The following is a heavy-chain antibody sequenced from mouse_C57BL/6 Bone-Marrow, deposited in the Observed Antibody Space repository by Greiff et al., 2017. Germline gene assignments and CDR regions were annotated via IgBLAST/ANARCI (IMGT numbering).Heavy chain of an antibody. Sequence: QVQLQQPGAELVKPGASVTLSCKASGYTFTSYWMQWVKQRPGQGLEWIGEIDPSDSYTNYNQKFQGKATLTVDTSSSTAYMQLSSLTSEDSAVYYCARSRWLLPFAYWGQGTLVTVSA. CDR3: ARSRWLLPFAY. CDR1: GYTFTSYW. V-gene: IGHV1-50*01. J-gene: IGHJ3*01. D-gene: IGHD2-3*01. CDR2: IDPSDSYT.